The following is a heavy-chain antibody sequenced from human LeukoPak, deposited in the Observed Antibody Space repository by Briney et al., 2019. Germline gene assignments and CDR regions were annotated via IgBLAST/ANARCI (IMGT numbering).Heavy chain of an antibody. CDR1: GGSISSSGYY. V-gene: IGHV4-39*01. CDR2: ISSGGST. J-gene: IGHJ4*02. CDR3: ARRSYDGSGYYYVDY. D-gene: IGHD3-22*01. Sequence: SETLSLACTVSGGSISSSGYYWGWIRQPPGKGLEWIGSISSGGSTHYTPSLKSRVTISVEKSKNQFSLKLSSVTAADTAVYYCARRSYDGSGYYYVDYWGQGTLVTVSS.